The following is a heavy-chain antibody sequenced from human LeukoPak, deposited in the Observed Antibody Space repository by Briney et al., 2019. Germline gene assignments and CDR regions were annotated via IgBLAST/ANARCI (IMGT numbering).Heavy chain of an antibody. D-gene: IGHD2-2*01. V-gene: IGHV4-34*01. Sequence: SETLSLTCAVYGGSFSGYYWSWIRQPPGKGLECIGEIHHSGSTNYNPSLKSRVTISVDTSKNQFSLKLSSVTAADTAVYYCARQGCCTSTTNCSNAFDIWGQGTMVTVSS. CDR3: ARQGCCTSTTNCSNAFDI. CDR2: IHHSGST. CDR1: GGSFSGYY. J-gene: IGHJ3*02.